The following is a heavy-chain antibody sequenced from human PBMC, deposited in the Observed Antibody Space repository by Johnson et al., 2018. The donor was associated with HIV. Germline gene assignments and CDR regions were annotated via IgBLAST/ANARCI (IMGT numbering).Heavy chain of an antibody. CDR1: GFTFSTSG. CDR2: ISHYGSNK. V-gene: IGHV3-30*18. J-gene: IGHJ3*02. CDR3: AKSVRASSSGAFDI. Sequence: VQLLESGGGVVQPGRSLRLSCAASGFTFSTSGMHWVRQAPGKGPEWVAVISHYGSNKYYVDYVKGRFTISRDNSKNTLYLQMNSLRAKDTAVYHCAKSVRASSSGAFDIWGQGTMVTVSS. D-gene: IGHD2-15*01.